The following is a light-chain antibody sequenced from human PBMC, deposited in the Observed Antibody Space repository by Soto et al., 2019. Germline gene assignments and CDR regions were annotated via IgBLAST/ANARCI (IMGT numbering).Light chain of an antibody. CDR3: SSYAGRSTLYV. CDR2: EVS. Sequence: QSALTQPASVSGSPGQSITISCTGTSSDVGSYNLVSWYQQYPGKAPKLMIYEVSKWPSGVSNRFSGSKSGNTASLTISGPQAEDEADYYCSSYAGRSTLYVFGTGTKLPAL. CDR1: SSDVGSYNL. J-gene: IGLJ1*01. V-gene: IGLV2-23*02.